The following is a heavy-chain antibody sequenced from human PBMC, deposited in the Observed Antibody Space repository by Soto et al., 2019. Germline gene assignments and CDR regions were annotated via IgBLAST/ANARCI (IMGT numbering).Heavy chain of an antibody. CDR3: ARGGRVLRYFDWFPLSYYGMDV. CDR2: IIPIFGTA. V-gene: IGHV1-69*13. Sequence: ASVKVSCKASGGTFSSYAISWVQQAPGQGLEWMGGIIPIFGTANYAQKFQGRVTITADESTSTAYMELSSLRSEDTAVYYCARGGRVLRYFDWFPLSYYGMDVWGQGTTVTVSS. D-gene: IGHD3-9*01. CDR1: GGTFSSYA. J-gene: IGHJ6*02.